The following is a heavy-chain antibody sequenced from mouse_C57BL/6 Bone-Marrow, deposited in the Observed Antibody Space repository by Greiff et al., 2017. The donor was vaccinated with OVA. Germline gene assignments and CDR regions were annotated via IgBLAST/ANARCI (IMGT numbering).Heavy chain of an antibody. CDR2: IYPRSGNT. J-gene: IGHJ3*01. CDR1: GYTFTSYG. V-gene: IGHV1-81*01. Sequence: QVQLKQSGAELARPGASVKLSCKASGYTFTSYGISWVKQRTGQGLEWIGEIYPRSGNTYYNEKFKGKATLTADKSSSTAYMELRSLTSEDSAVYFCARGYYYGSGAYWGQGTLVTVSA. CDR3: ARGYYYGSGAY. D-gene: IGHD1-1*01.